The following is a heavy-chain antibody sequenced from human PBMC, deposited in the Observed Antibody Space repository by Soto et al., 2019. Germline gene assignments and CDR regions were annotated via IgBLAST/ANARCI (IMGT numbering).Heavy chain of an antibody. V-gene: IGHV6-1*01. D-gene: IGHD3-22*01. J-gene: IGHJ5*02. CDR2: TYYRSKWYN. Sequence: PSQTLSLTCAISGDSVSSNGAAWNWIRQSPSRGLEWLGRTYYRSKWYNDYAVSVKSRININPDTSKSQFSLQLNSVTPEDTAVYYCARDKHYYFNRGNGFDIWGQGILVTSPQ. CDR1: GDSVSSNGAA. CDR3: ARDKHYYFNRGNGFDI.